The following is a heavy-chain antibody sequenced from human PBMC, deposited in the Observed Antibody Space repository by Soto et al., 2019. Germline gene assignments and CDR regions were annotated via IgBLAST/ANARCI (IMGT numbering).Heavy chain of an antibody. D-gene: IGHD3-3*01. Sequence: GGSLRLSCAASGFTFSSYAMSWVRQAPGKGLEWVSAISGSGGSTYYADSVKGRFTISRDNSKNTLYLQMNSLRAEDTAVYYCAKESAKDSFWSGYYSYYYYYGMDVWGQGTTVTVSS. CDR2: ISGSGGST. CDR1: GFTFSSYA. J-gene: IGHJ6*02. CDR3: AKESAKDSFWSGYYSYYYYYGMDV. V-gene: IGHV3-23*01.